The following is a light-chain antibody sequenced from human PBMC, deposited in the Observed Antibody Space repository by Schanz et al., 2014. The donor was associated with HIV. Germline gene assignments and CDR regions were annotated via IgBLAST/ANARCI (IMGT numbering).Light chain of an antibody. Sequence: QSALTQPASASGSPGRSVTFSCTGTSADIGSYNYVSWYQHHPGKAPKLLIYGVTDRPSGVSNRFSGSKSGNTASLTISGLQAEDEAVYYCSSYTTSSTLVFGGGTKVTVL. J-gene: IGLJ2*01. V-gene: IGLV2-14*03. CDR3: SSYTTSSTLV. CDR1: SADIGSYNY. CDR2: GVT.